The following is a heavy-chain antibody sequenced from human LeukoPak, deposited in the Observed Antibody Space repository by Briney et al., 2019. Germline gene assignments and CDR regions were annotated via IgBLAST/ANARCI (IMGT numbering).Heavy chain of an antibody. D-gene: IGHD3-10*02. CDR1: GGSISSYY. CDR2: FYYSGST. CDR3: ARDVFRALDI. V-gene: IGHV4-59*01. Sequence: SETLSLTCTVSGGSISSYYWSWIRQPPGKGLEWIGYFYYSGSTNYNPSLKSRVTISVDTSKNQFSLKLSSVTAADTAVYYRARDVFRALDIWGQGTMVTVSS. J-gene: IGHJ3*02.